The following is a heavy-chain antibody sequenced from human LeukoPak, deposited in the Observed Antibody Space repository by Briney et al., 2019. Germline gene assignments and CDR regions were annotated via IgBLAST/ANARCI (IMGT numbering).Heavy chain of an antibody. D-gene: IGHD6-19*01. CDR3: ARGAGYSSGSSD. V-gene: IGHV1-69*13. CDR1: GGTFSSYA. CDR2: IIPIFGTA. Sequence: ASVKVSCKASGGTFSSYAISWVRQAPGQGLEWMGGIIPIFGTANYAQKFQGRVTITADESTSTAYMELSSLRSEDTAVYYCARGAGYSSGSSDWGQGTLVTVSS. J-gene: IGHJ4*02.